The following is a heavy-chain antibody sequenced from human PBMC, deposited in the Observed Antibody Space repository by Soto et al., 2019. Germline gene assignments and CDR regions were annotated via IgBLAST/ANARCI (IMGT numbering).Heavy chain of an antibody. D-gene: IGHD6-13*01. CDR1: GFTFSSYA. V-gene: IGHV3-23*01. J-gene: IGHJ5*02. Sequence: EVQLLESGGGLVQPGGSLRLSCAASGFTFSSYAMTWVRQAPGKGLEWVSAISGSGGSTYYADSVKGRFTISRDNSNNTLYLQKNSLRAEDAAVYYCAKGAIADRFVPNCFDPWGQGALVTVSS. CDR2: ISGSGGST. CDR3: AKGAIADRFVPNCFDP.